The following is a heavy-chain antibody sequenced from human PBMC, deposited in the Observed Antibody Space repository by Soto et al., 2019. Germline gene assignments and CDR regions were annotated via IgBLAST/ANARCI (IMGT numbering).Heavy chain of an antibody. CDR2: TIPIFATT. CDR3: ARTLFYFDISVHCPFGP. CDR1: AGTFSSYG. V-gene: IGHV1-69*01. D-gene: IGHD3-22*01. J-gene: IGHJ5*02. Sequence: RLVQSGPEVKKPGSSVNVSCKISAGTFSSYGINWVRQVPGQGLEWMGATIPIFATTNYAQKFQDRDTITADESTGTSYLDLRSLTSDDSAMYYCARTLFYFDISVHCPFGPWGQGTLVTVSA.